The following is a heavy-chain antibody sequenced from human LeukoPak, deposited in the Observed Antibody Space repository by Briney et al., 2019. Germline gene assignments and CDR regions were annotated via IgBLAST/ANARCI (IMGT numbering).Heavy chain of an antibody. Sequence: SETLSLTCTVSGGSISSGSYYWSWIRQPAGKGLEWIGRIYTSGSTNYSPSLKSRVTISVDTSKNQFSLKLSSVTAADTAVYYCARAGYGRNYYGSGSYYRNTQYYMDVWGKGTTVTISS. CDR1: GGSISSGSYY. J-gene: IGHJ6*03. D-gene: IGHD3-10*01. V-gene: IGHV4-61*02. CDR2: IYTSGST. CDR3: ARAGYGRNYYGSGSYYRNTQYYMDV.